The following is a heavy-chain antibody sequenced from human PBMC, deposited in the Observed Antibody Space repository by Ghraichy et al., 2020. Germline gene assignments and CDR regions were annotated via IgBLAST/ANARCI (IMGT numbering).Heavy chain of an antibody. V-gene: IGHV4-39*01. Sequence: SETLSLTCTVSGGSISSSSYYWGWIRQPPGKGLEWIGSIYYSGSTYYNPSLKSRVTISVDTSKNQFSLKLSSVTAADTAVYYCARQVAALAPRDYWGQGTLVTVSS. CDR2: IYYSGST. CDR3: ARQVAALAPRDY. D-gene: IGHD6-6*01. CDR1: GGSISSSSYY. J-gene: IGHJ4*02.